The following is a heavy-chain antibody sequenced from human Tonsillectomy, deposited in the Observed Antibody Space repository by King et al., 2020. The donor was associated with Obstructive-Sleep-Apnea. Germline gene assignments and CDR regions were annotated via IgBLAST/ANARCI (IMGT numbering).Heavy chain of an antibody. J-gene: IGHJ4*02. D-gene: IGHD5-12*01. V-gene: IGHV3-30*04. Sequence: QLVQSGGGVVQPGRSLRLSCAASGFTFSSYAMHWVRQAPGKGLEWVAVISYDGSNKYYADSVKGRFTISRDNSKNTLYLQMNSLRAEDTAVYYCARVRRRGYSGYVPPHYFDYWGQGTLVTVSS. CDR2: ISYDGSNK. CDR1: GFTFSSYA. CDR3: ARVRRRGYSGYVPPHYFDY.